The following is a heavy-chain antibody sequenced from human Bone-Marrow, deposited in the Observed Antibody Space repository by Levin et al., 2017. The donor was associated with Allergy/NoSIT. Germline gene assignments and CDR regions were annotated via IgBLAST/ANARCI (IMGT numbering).Heavy chain of an antibody. J-gene: IGHJ2*01. D-gene: IGHD7-27*01. V-gene: IGHV4-31*03. Sequence: SQTLSLTCTVSGGSISSGGYYWSWIRQHPGKGLEWIGYIYYSGSTYYNPSLKSRVTISVDTSKNQFSLKLSSVTAADTAVYYCARDCHWGSDYWYFDLWGRGTLDTVSS. CDR2: IYYSGST. CDR3: ARDCHWGSDYWYFDL. CDR1: GGSISSGGYY.